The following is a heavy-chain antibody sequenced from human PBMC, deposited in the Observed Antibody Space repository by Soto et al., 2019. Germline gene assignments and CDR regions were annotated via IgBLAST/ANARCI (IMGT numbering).Heavy chain of an antibody. CDR2: ISWDGGST. J-gene: IGHJ4*02. Sequence: EVQLVESGGVVVQPGGSLRLSCAASGFTFDDYTMHWVRQAPGKGLEWVSLISWDGGSTYYADSVKGRFTISRDNSKNSLYLQMNSLRTEDTALYYCDVGDYGGNFPIDYWGQGTLVTVSS. CDR1: GFTFDDYT. CDR3: DVGDYGGNFPIDY. V-gene: IGHV3-43*01. D-gene: IGHD4-17*01.